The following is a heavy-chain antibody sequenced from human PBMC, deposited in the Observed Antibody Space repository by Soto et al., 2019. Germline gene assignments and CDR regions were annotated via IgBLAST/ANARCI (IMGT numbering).Heavy chain of an antibody. V-gene: IGHV1-46*01. CDR3: ARDTGYDHDAFDI. D-gene: IGHD5-12*01. CDR1: GYSFITSYH. J-gene: IGHJ3*02. Sequence: QVQLVQSGAEVKKPGASVKVSCKASGYSFITSYHMHWVRQAPGQGLEWMGIINPTGSMTRYSQKFQGRLPVTRDTSTATDYMELSNLTSEDTAVYFCARDTGYDHDAFDIWGQGTRVTVSS. CDR2: INPTGSMT.